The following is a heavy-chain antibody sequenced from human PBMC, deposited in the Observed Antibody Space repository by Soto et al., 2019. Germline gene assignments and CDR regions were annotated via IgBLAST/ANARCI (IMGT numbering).Heavy chain of an antibody. Sequence: PGGSLILSCAASGFTFSSYARSLVRQAPGKGLEWVSAISGSGGSTYYADSVKGRFTISRDNSKNTLYLQMNSLRAEDTAVYYCAKASAPGGTYFPLWFWGQGTLVTVSS. CDR1: GFTFSSYA. CDR2: ISGSGGST. J-gene: IGHJ4*02. CDR3: AKASAPGGTYFPLWF. D-gene: IGHD1-26*01. V-gene: IGHV3-23*01.